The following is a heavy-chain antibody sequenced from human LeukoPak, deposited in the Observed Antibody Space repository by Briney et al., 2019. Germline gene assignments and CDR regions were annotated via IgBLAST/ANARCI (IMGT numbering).Heavy chain of an antibody. J-gene: IGHJ4*02. V-gene: IGHV3-23*01. D-gene: IGHD3-9*01. CDR1: GFTFSSYA. CDR3: ARGSIGYDILTGFDY. CDR2: ISGSGGST. Sequence: GGSLRLSCTASGFTFSSYAMSWVRQAPGKGLEWVSAISGSGGSTYYADSVKGRFTISRDNSKNTLYLQMNSLRAEDTAVYYCARGSIGYDILTGFDYWGQGTLVTVSS.